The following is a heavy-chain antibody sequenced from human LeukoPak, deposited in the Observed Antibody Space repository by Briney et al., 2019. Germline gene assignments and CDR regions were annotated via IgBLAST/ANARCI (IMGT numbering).Heavy chain of an antibody. CDR3: ARGVVGVPTSY. Sequence: ASVKVSCKASGYTFTSYGFTWVRQATGQGLEWMGWMNPNSGNTGYAQRFQGRVTMTRNTSISTAYMELSSLRSEDTAVYYCARGVVGVPTSYWGQGTLVTVSS. V-gene: IGHV1-8*02. CDR1: GYTFTSYG. J-gene: IGHJ4*02. CDR2: MNPNSGNT. D-gene: IGHD1-26*01.